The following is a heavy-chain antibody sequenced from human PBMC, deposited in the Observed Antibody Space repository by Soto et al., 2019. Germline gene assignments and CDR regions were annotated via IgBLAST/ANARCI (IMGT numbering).Heavy chain of an antibody. D-gene: IGHD2-15*01. CDR1: GFPFWTYS. CDR3: AKDGPDRITAIDH. Sequence: PGGSLRLSCEASGFPFWTYSMSWVRQAPRKGLEWVSGISGSGTATYYTDSVKGRFTVSRDNSKDTLFLQMNTLRVEDTAVYYCAKDGPDRITAIDHWGQGTLVTVSS. J-gene: IGHJ4*02. V-gene: IGHV3-23*01. CDR2: ISGSGTAT.